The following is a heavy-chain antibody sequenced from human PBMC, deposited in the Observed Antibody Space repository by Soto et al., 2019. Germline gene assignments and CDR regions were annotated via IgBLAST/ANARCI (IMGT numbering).Heavy chain of an antibody. CDR3: ARNYYDSSDRDYLDY. V-gene: IGHV1-2*02. CDR1: GYTFNGYY. Sequence: QVQLVQSGAEVKKPGASVKVSCKASGYTFNGYYIHWVRQAPGQGLEWMGWINPISGGTNYAQKFQGRVTMTRGTSIVTVYMDLSRLKSDDTAVYYCARNYYDSSDRDYLDYWGQGTLVTVSS. J-gene: IGHJ4*02. CDR2: INPISGGT. D-gene: IGHD3-22*01.